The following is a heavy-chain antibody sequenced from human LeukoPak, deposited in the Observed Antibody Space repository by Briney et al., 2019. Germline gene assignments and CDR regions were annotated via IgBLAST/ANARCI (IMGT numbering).Heavy chain of an antibody. D-gene: IGHD1-26*01. CDR3: ARVLVGATPRTFYYYYYYMDV. V-gene: IGHV4-38-2*02. CDR2: IYYSGST. J-gene: IGHJ6*03. Sequence: KPSETLSLTCTVSGYSISSGYYWGWIRQPPGKGLEWIGSIYYSGSTYYNPSLKSRVTISVDTSKNQFSLKLSSVTAADTAVYYCARVLVGATPRTFYYYYYYMDVWGKGTTVTVSS. CDR1: GYSISSGYY.